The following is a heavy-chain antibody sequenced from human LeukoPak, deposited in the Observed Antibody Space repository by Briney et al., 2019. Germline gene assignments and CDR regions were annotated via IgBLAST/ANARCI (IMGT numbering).Heavy chain of an antibody. CDR3: ARDCSGGPPGWFDP. V-gene: IGHV1-3*01. Sequence: ASVKVSCKASGYTFTSYAIHWVRQAPGQSLERMGWIIAGNGNTKYSQRFQGRVTITRDTSASTAYMELSSLRSDDTAVYYCARDCSGGPPGWFDPWGQGTLVTVST. CDR2: IIAGNGNT. D-gene: IGHD2-15*01. J-gene: IGHJ5*02. CDR1: GYTFTSYA.